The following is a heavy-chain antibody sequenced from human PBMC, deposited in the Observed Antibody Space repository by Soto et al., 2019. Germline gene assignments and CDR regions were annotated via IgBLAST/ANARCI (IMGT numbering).Heavy chain of an antibody. D-gene: IGHD2-21*02. Sequence: QVQLQESGPGLVKPSQTLSLTCTVSGGSISSGGYYWSWIRQHPGKGLEWIGYIYYSGSTYYNPSLKSRVTISVDTSKNQFSLKLSPVAAGATAVDYCARPPPPLVVVTAASGFDPWGQGTLVTVSS. J-gene: IGHJ5*02. CDR3: ARPPPPLVVVTAASGFDP. V-gene: IGHV4-31*03. CDR1: GGSISSGGYY. CDR2: IYYSGST.